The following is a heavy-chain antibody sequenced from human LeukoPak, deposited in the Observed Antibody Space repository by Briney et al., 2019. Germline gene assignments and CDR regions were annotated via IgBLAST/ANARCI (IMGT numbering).Heavy chain of an antibody. J-gene: IGHJ4*02. D-gene: IGHD6-13*01. CDR2: IYYIGTT. CDR3: ARDRGSSWYDY. Sequence: PSETLSLTCTVSGASISSYYRTWIRQPPGKGLEWIGYIYYIGTTNYNPSLKSRVTISVDTSKNQFSLKLSSVIAADTAVYYCARDRGSSWYDYWGQGTLVTVSS. V-gene: IGHV4-59*01. CDR1: GASISSYY.